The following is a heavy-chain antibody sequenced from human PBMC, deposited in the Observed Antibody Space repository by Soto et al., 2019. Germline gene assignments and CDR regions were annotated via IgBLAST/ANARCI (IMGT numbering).Heavy chain of an antibody. CDR1: GFIVSNTY. CDR2: ISNRGDT. D-gene: IGHD3-10*01. V-gene: IGHV3-66*01. Sequence: EVQLVESGGGLVQPGGSLRLSCTASGFIVSNTYVNWVRQAPGKGLEWVSVISNRGDTHYADSVRGRFSLSRDISDNTLHLQMNTRRVEDTAVYYCAKDPRYCRGVGCSTTGDAYDIGAKGTMSPSSS. CDR3: AKDPRYCRGVGCSTTGDAYDI. J-gene: IGHJ3*02.